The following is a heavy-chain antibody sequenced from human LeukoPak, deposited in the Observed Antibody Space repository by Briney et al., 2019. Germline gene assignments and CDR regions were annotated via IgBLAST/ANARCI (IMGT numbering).Heavy chain of an antibody. J-gene: IGHJ4*02. CDR2: ISWNSGSI. V-gene: IGHV3-9*01. CDR3: AKDISPGGIAGAGFDY. D-gene: IGHD6-13*01. Sequence: GGSLRLSCAASGFTFDDYAMHWVRQAPGKGLEWVSGISWNSGSIGYADSVKGRFTISRDNAKSSLYLQMNSLRAEDTALYYCAKDISPGGIAGAGFDYWGQGTLVTVSS. CDR1: GFTFDDYA.